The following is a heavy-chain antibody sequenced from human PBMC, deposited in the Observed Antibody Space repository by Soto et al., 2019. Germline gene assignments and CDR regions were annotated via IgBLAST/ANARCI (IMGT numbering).Heavy chain of an antibody. V-gene: IGHV3-53*02. J-gene: IGHJ2*01. CDR1: GFTVSSNY. Sequence: EVQLVETGGGSIQPGGSLRLSRAASGFTVSSNYMSWVRQAPGKGLEWVSVIYSGGSTYYADSVKGRFTISRDNSKNTLYLQMNSLSAEDTAVYYCASENYGSGSYYKWDWYFDLWGRGTLVTVSS. CDR2: IYSGGST. CDR3: ASENYGSGSYYKWDWYFDL. D-gene: IGHD3-10*01.